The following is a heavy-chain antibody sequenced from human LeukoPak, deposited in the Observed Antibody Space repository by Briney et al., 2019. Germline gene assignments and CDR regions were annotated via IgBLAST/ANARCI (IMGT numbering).Heavy chain of an antibody. Sequence: GGSLRLSCAASGFTFSSSAMAWVRQAPGRGLEWVSSISGGGVYIYYADSVKGRFTISRDNSKNALYLQMSSLRAEDTAVYYCATDKFSYWGQGTLVTVS. D-gene: IGHD2/OR15-2a*01. CDR3: ATDKFSY. J-gene: IGHJ4*02. CDR2: ISGGGVYI. CDR1: GFTFSSSA. V-gene: IGHV3-23*01.